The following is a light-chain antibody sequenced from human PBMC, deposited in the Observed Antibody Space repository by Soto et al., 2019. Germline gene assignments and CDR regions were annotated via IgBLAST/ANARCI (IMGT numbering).Light chain of an antibody. CDR2: DTS. CDR1: YSNIGIND. V-gene: IGLV1-44*01. CDR3: AAWDDSLNGPA. Sequence: QSVLPQPPSASGTPGQRVTVSCSGTYSNIGINDVHWYRRLSGTAPQILIYDTSQRATGVPDRFSGSRSGTSASLVISGLQTEDEADYHCAAWDDSLNGPAFGGGTK. J-gene: IGLJ2*01.